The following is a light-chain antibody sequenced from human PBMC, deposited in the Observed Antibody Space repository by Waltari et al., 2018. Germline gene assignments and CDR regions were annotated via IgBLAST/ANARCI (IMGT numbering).Light chain of an antibody. J-gene: IGLJ2*01. CDR3: QVWDSHTVV. V-gene: IGLV3-21*02. Sequence: SYVLTQLSSMSVTPGQTARIVCGGRHIGTKDVHWYQRKAGQAPLLVLHDDDPRPSGIPDRFSGTNSGDTATLTISGVEAEDEADYFCQVWDSHTVVFGGGTNLTVL. CDR2: DDD. CDR1: HIGTKD.